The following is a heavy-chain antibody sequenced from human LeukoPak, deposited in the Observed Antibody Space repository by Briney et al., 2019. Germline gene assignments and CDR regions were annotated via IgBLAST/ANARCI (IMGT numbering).Heavy chain of an antibody. CDR2: ISDIGSI. V-gene: IGHV4-59*08. D-gene: IGHD2/OR15-2a*01. CDR1: GGSISSYS. Sequence: SESLSLTCTVSGGSISSYSRSWVRQPPGKGLEWIAYISDIGSINYSPSLKSRATISLDTSKNQFSLKLSSVTAADTAVYYCAGHHPRNTVDFWGQGTLVTVSS. CDR3: AGHHPRNTVDF. J-gene: IGHJ4*02.